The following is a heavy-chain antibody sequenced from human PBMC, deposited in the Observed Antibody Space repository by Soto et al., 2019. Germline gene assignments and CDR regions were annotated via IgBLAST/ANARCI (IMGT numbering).Heavy chain of an antibody. CDR2: ISSSSSTI. V-gene: IGHV3-48*01. CDR1: GFTFSSYS. D-gene: IGHD2-15*01. Sequence: VQLVESGGGLVQPGGSLRLSCAASGFTFSSYSMNWVRQAPGKGLEWVSYISSSSSTIYYADSVKGRFTISRDNAKNSLYLQMNSLRAEDTAVYYCAREEWDCSGGSCYSDYWGQGTLVTVSS. J-gene: IGHJ4*02. CDR3: AREEWDCSGGSCYSDY.